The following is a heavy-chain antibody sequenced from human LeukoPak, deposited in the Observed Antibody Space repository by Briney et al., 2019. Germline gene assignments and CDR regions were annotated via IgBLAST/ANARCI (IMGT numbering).Heavy chain of an antibody. CDR2: IYTSGIT. Sequence: PSQTLSLTCTVSGGSISSGSYYWSWIRQPAGKGLEWIGRIYTSGITNYNPSLKSRVTISVDTSKNQFALKLSSVTAADTAMYYCARAELYRQIYYYYGMDVWGQGTTVTVSS. V-gene: IGHV4-61*02. D-gene: IGHD2-2*02. CDR1: GGSISSGSYY. J-gene: IGHJ6*02. CDR3: ARAELYRQIYYYYGMDV.